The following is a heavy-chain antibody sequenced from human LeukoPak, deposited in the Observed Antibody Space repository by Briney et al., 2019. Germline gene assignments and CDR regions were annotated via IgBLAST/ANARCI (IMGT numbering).Heavy chain of an antibody. J-gene: IGHJ4*02. CDR2: ISYDGSNK. CDR3: ARDYYDSSGYSFDY. CDR1: GFTFSSYA. D-gene: IGHD3-22*01. Sequence: GGSLRLSCAASGFTFSSYAMHWVRQAPGKGLEWVAVISYDGSNKYYADSVKGRFTISRDSAKNSLYLQMNSLRAEDTAVYYCARDYYDSSGYSFDYWGQGTLVTVSS. V-gene: IGHV3-30*04.